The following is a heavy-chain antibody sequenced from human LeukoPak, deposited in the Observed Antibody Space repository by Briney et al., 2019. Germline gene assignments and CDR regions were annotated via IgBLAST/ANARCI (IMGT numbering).Heavy chain of an antibody. V-gene: IGHV3-48*02. CDR3: VRGEATAVIPGCDY. CDR1: GFTFSDYS. D-gene: IGHD2-2*01. Sequence: PRGSLGLSCEASGFTFSDYSMNWVRQAPGKGLQWVSYISSGGSTIYYADSVKGRFTISRDNAKNSLYLQMNSLRDEDTAVFYCVRGEATAVIPGCDYWGQGILVTVSS. CDR2: ISSGGSTI. J-gene: IGHJ4*02.